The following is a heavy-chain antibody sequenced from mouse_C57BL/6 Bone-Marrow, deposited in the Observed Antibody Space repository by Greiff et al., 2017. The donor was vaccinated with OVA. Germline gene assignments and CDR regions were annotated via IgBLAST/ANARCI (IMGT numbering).Heavy chain of an antibody. CDR3: ARDDDDEGFAY. D-gene: IGHD2-4*01. CDR2: INYDGSSP. J-gene: IGHJ3*01. CDR1: GFTFSDYY. Sequence: EVMLVESEGGLVQPGSSMKLSCTASGFTFSDYYMAWVRPVPEKGLEWVANINYDGSSPYYLDSLKSRFIISRDNAKNILYLQMSSLKSEDTATDYCARDDDDEGFAYWGQGTRVTVTA. V-gene: IGHV5-16*01.